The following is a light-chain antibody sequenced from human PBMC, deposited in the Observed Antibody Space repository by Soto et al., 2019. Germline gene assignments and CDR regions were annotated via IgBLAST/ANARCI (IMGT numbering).Light chain of an antibody. CDR2: DAS. Sequence: IVMTQSPATLSVSPGERVTLSCRASQSVSSNLAWYQQKPGQAPRLLIYDASTRATGIPARFSGSGSGTEFTLTISSLQSEDFVAYYCQQYNSWPPITFGQGTRLEIK. CDR1: QSVSSN. CDR3: QQYNSWPPIT. V-gene: IGKV3-15*01. J-gene: IGKJ5*01.